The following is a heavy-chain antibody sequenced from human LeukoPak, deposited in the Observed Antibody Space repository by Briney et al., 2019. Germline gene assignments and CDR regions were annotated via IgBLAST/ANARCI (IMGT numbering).Heavy chain of an antibody. CDR1: GGSISSYY. J-gene: IGHJ4*02. D-gene: IGHD3-22*01. V-gene: IGHV4-59*01. CDR3: ARAYYYDSSEYYFDY. Sequence: SETLSLTCTVSGGSISSYYWSWIRQPPGKGLEWIGYIYYSGSTNYNPSLKSRVTISVDTSKNQFPLKLSSVTAADTAVYYCARAYYYDSSEYYFDYWGQGTLVTVSS. CDR2: IYYSGST.